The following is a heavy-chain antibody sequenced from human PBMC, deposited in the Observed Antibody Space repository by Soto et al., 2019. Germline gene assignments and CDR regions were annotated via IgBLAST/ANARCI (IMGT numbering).Heavy chain of an antibody. J-gene: IGHJ3*02. CDR1: GGTFSSYA. V-gene: IGHV1-69*13. D-gene: IGHD3-3*01. CDR2: IIPIFGTA. CDR3: ESLLDGVLRFLEWSDAFGI. Sequence: SVKVSCKASGGTFSSYAISWVRQAPGQGLEWMGGIIPIFGTANYAQKFQGRVTITADESTSTAYMELSSLRSEDTAVYYCESLLDGVLRFLEWSDAFGIWGQGTMVTVSS.